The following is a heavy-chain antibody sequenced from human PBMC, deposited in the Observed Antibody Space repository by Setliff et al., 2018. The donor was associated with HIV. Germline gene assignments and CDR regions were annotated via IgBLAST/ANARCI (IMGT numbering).Heavy chain of an antibody. CDR3: ARSSSSSPFFFDY. CDR2: IYYSGST. V-gene: IGHV4-31*03. Sequence: SETLSLTCTVSGGSISNSVYFWTWIRQHPGKGLEWIGYIYYSGSTYQNPSLKSRVTISVDTSKDQFSLKLNSVTAADTAVYYCARSSSSSPFFFDYWGQGSLVTVSS. J-gene: IGHJ4*02. D-gene: IGHD6-6*01. CDR1: GGSISNSVYF.